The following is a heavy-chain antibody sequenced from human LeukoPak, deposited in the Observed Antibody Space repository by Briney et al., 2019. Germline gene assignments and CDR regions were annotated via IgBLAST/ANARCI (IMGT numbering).Heavy chain of an antibody. CDR1: GFTFSSYS. D-gene: IGHD2-2*01. Sequence: GGSLRLSCAASGFTFSSYSMSWVRQAPGKGLEWVSVIYSGGSTYYADSVKGRFTISRDNSKNTLYLQMNSLRAEDTAVYYCAKDYPRDIVVVPADYFDYWGQGTLVTVSS. V-gene: IGHV3-66*01. CDR2: IYSGGST. CDR3: AKDYPRDIVVVPADYFDY. J-gene: IGHJ4*02.